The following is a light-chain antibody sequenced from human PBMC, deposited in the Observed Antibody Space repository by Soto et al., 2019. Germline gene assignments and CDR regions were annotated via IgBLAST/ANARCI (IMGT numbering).Light chain of an antibody. V-gene: IGLV2-14*03. CDR3: SSYTTSNTRQIV. Sequence: QSALTQPASVSGSPGQSITISCTGTSSDVGGYNYVSWYQHHPGKAPKLMIFDVSNRPSGVSNRFSGSKSGNTASLTISGLQPEDEADYYCSSYTTSNTRQIVFGTGTNSPS. CDR1: SSDVGGYNY. J-gene: IGLJ1*01. CDR2: DVS.